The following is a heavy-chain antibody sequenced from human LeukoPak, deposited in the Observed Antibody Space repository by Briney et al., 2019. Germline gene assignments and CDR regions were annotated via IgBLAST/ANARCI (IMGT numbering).Heavy chain of an antibody. CDR3: ARVGPLSPGDWFDP. CDR1: GGSISSYY. J-gene: IGHJ5*02. V-gene: IGHV4-4*07. CDR2: IYTSGST. D-gene: IGHD3-16*02. Sequence: PSETLSLTCTVSGGSISSYYWSWIRQPAGKGLEWIGRIYTSGSTNYNPSLKSRVTISVDKSKNQFSLKLSSMTAADTAVYYCARVGPLSPGDWFDPWGQGTLVTVSS.